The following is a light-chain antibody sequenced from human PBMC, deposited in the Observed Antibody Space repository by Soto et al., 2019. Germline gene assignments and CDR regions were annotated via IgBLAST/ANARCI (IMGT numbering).Light chain of an antibody. V-gene: IGKV3-20*01. CDR2: GAS. Sequence: EIVLTQSPGTLSLSPGERASLSCRASQSVSSEKLAWYQQKPGQAPRLLIFGASGRATGIPERFSGSGSGTDFSLTISRLEPEDSAVYYCQQYNNWHLRTFGQGTKVDIK. CDR3: QQYNNWHLRT. J-gene: IGKJ1*01. CDR1: QSVSSEK.